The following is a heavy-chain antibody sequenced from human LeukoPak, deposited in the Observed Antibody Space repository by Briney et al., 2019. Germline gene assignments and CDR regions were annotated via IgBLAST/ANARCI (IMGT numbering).Heavy chain of an antibody. Sequence: SETLSLTCTVSDGSISINYWTWIRQPPGKGLEWIGNIYFRGSTNYNPSLKSRVTISGGTSKNQVSLQLTSVTAADTAVYYCARLDYYDSSGHIDYWGQGTLVTVPS. J-gene: IGHJ4*02. V-gene: IGHV4-59*01. CDR3: ARLDYYDSSGHIDY. CDR1: DGSISINY. D-gene: IGHD3-22*01. CDR2: IYFRGST.